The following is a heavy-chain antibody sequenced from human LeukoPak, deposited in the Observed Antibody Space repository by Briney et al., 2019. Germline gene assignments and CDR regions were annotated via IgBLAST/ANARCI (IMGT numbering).Heavy chain of an antibody. J-gene: IGHJ4*02. CDR2: IKSKTDGGTT. D-gene: IGHD3-22*01. V-gene: IGHV3-15*01. CDR1: GFTFSNAW. Sequence: GGSLRLSCAASGFTFSNAWMSWVRQAPGKGLEWVGRIKSKTDGGTTDYAAPVKGRFTISRDDSKNTLYLQMNSLKTEDTAVYYCHRPSDSSGYLFDYWAREPWSPSPQ. CDR3: HRPSDSSGYLFDY.